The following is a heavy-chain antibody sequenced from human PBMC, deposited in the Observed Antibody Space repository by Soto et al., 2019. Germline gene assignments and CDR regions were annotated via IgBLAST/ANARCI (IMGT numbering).Heavy chain of an antibody. J-gene: IGHJ6*03. Sequence: QVQLVQSGAEVKKPGASVKVSCKASGYTFTSYDINWVRQATGQGLEWMGWMNPNSGNTGYAQKFQGRVTMTRNTCISTAYMELSSMRSEDTAVYYCARRGGGIYCSGGSCYDFSYYYMDVWGKGTTVTVSS. CDR2: MNPNSGNT. V-gene: IGHV1-8*01. D-gene: IGHD2-15*01. CDR3: ARRGGGIYCSGGSCYDFSYYYMDV. CDR1: GYTFTSYD.